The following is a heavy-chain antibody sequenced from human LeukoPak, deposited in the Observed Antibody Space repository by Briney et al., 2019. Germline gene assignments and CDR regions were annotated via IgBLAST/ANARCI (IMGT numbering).Heavy chain of an antibody. Sequence: GGSLRLSCAASGFTFSSYWMTWVRQAPGKGLEWVANIKQDGSEKYYVDSVKGRFTISRDNAKNSLYLQMNSLRAEDTVVYYCAGGRDVYRYWGQGTLVTVSS. CDR2: IKQDGSEK. CDR1: GFTFSSYW. D-gene: IGHD5-24*01. CDR3: AGGRDVYRY. V-gene: IGHV3-7*01. J-gene: IGHJ4*02.